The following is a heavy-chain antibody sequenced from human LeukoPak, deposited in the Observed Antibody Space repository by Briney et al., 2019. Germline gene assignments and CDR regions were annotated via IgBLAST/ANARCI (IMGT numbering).Heavy chain of an antibody. Sequence: GGSLRLSCAASGFTFSSYWMSWVRQAPGKGLEWVANIRQDGSEKYYVDSVKGRFTISRDNAKNSLYLQMYSLRAEDTAIYYCARDVGGYGDYGYDAFDIWGQGTMVTVSS. CDR1: GFTFSSYW. CDR2: IRQDGSEK. J-gene: IGHJ3*02. V-gene: IGHV3-7*01. CDR3: ARDVGGYGDYGYDAFDI. D-gene: IGHD4-17*01.